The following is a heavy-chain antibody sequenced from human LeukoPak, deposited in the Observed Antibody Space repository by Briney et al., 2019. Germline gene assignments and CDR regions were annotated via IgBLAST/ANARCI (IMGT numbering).Heavy chain of an antibody. V-gene: IGHV3-9*01. CDR3: AKDMSSGWYENYGMDV. D-gene: IGHD6-19*01. CDR1: GFTFSSSW. Sequence: PGGSLRLSCAASGFTFSSSWMSWVRHAPVKGLEWVSGISWNSGSIGYADSVKGRFTISRDNAKNSLYLQMNSLRAEDTALYYCAKDMSSGWYENYGMDVWGQGTTVTVSS. CDR2: ISWNSGSI. J-gene: IGHJ6*02.